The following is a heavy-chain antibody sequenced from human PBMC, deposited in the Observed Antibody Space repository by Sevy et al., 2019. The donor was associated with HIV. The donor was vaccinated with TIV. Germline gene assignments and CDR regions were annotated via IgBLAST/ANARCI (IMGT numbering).Heavy chain of an antibody. D-gene: IGHD3-10*01. CDR3: KKLPSTVMFREKGY. Sequence: GGSLRLSCAASGFTFTNYAMNWVRQAPGKGLEWVSGISDSGDTTHYAESVKGRFTISRDNSKNTVSLQMSSLRAEDTAIYYCKKLPSTVMFREKGYWGQGTRVTVSS. V-gene: IGHV3-23*01. J-gene: IGHJ4*02. CDR2: ISDSGDTT. CDR1: GFTFTNYA.